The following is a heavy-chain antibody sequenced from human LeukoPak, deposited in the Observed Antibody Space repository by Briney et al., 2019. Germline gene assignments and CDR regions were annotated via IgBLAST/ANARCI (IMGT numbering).Heavy chain of an antibody. V-gene: IGHV3-9*01. CDR2: ISWNSGSI. D-gene: IGHD6-6*01. CDR3: AKAEGPIYSSSSGD. Sequence: GRSLRLSCAASGFTFDDYAMHWVRQAPGKGLEWVSGISWNSGSIGYADSVKGRFTISRDNAKYSLYLQMNSLRAEDTALYYCAKAEGPIYSSSSGDWGQGTLVTVSS. J-gene: IGHJ4*02. CDR1: GFTFDDYA.